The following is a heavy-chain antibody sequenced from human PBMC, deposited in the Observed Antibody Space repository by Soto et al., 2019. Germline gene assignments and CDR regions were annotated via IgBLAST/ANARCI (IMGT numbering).Heavy chain of an antibody. Sequence: SATLSLTCTVSGGSISSYYWSWIRQPPGKGLEWIGYIYYSGSTNYNPSLKSRVTISVDTSKNQFSLKLSFVTAADTAVYHCARRYGDYFDFWGQGTLVTVSS. V-gene: IGHV4-59*08. J-gene: IGHJ4*02. CDR2: IYYSGST. CDR1: GGSISSYY. CDR3: ARRYGDYFDF. D-gene: IGHD4-17*01.